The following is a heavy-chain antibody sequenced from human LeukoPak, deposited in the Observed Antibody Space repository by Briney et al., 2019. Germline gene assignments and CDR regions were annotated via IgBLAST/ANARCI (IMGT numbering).Heavy chain of an antibody. J-gene: IGHJ5*01. CDR3: AIRYCSGGSCSDP. CDR1: GFTFSSYA. V-gene: IGHV3-21*01. Sequence: KTGGSLRLSCAASGFTFSSYAVSWVRQAPGKGLEWVSSISSSSSYIYYADSVKGRFTISRDNAKNSLYLQMNSLRAEDTAVYYCAIRYCSGGSCSDPWGQGTLVTVSS. D-gene: IGHD2-15*01. CDR2: ISSSSSYI.